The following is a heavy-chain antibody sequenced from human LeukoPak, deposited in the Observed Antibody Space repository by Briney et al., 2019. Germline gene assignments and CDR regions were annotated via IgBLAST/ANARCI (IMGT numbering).Heavy chain of an antibody. V-gene: IGHV1-2*02. CDR2: INPNSGGT. Sequence: EASVKVSCKASGYTFTGYYMHWVRQAPGQGLEWMGWINPNSGGTNYAQKFQGRVTMTRDTSISTAYMELSRLRSDDTAVYYCARDLPSCSSTSCYTEADYYYGMDVWGQGTTVTVSS. D-gene: IGHD2-2*02. CDR3: ARDLPSCSSTSCYTEADYYYGMDV. CDR1: GYTFTGYY. J-gene: IGHJ6*02.